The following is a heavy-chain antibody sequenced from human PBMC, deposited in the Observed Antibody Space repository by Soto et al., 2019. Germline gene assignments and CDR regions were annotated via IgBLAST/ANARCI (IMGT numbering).Heavy chain of an antibody. Sequence: SETLSFTCTVSGGSISSYYWSWIRQPPGKGLEWIGYIYYSGSTNYNPSLKSRVTISVDTSKNQFSLKLSSVTAADTAVYYCARGCQGIGGSCYYYYYMDVWGKGTTVTVSS. V-gene: IGHV4-59*01. D-gene: IGHD2-15*01. CDR2: IYYSGST. J-gene: IGHJ6*03. CDR3: ARGCQGIGGSCYYYYYMDV. CDR1: GGSISSYY.